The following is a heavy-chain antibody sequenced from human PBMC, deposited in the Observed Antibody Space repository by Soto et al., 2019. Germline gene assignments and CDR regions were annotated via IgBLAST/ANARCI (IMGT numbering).Heavy chain of an antibody. D-gene: IGHD4-17*01. V-gene: IGHV4-61*01. CDR3: ARTTAVPNTLRSRYFFDY. J-gene: IGHJ4*02. CDR2: VYYSGTT. Sequence: SDALSVTCSVSGGCVSNKTYYWSWIRQPPGKRLEWIGYVYYSGTTNYNPSLRSRVTISVDLSKNQFSLRLSSVTTADTALYYCARTTAVPNTLRSRYFFDYWGQGTLVTGSS. CDR1: GGCVSNKTYY.